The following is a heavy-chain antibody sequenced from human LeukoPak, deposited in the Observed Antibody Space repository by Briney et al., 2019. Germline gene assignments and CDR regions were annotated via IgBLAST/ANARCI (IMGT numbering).Heavy chain of an antibody. Sequence: ASVKVSCKASGYTFTGYYMHWVRQAPGQGLEWMGWINPNSGGTNYAQKLQGRVTMTRDTSISTAYMELSSLRSEDTAVYYCARAAAAHPYYYYYYMDVWGKGTTVTVPS. V-gene: IGHV1-2*02. D-gene: IGHD6-13*01. J-gene: IGHJ6*03. CDR3: ARAAAAHPYYYYYYMDV. CDR1: GYTFTGYY. CDR2: INPNSGGT.